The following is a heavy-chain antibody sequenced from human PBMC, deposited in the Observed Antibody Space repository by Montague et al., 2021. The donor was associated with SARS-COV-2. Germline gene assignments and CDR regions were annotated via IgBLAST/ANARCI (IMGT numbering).Heavy chain of an antibody. D-gene: IGHD6-19*01. J-gene: IGHJ4*02. CDR3: AKGYTGDWDHYLDY. CDR2: IKQDGSKT. CDR1: GFSFNDYW. V-gene: IGHV3-7*01. Sequence: SRRLSCAASGFSFNDYWMSWVRQAPGKGLEWVANIKQDGSKTNHVDSVRGRFTVSRDNARNSLFLQMDSLSTEDTAVYYCAKGYTGDWDHYLDYWGQGTLVTVSS.